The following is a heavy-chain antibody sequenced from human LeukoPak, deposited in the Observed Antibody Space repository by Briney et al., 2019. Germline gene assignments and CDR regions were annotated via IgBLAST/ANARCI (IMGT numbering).Heavy chain of an antibody. J-gene: IGHJ4*02. D-gene: IGHD3-10*01. CDR2: ISYDGSNK. Sequence: PGGSLRLSCAASGFTFSSYAVHWVRQAPGKGLERVAVISYDGSNKYYADSVKGRFTISRDNAKNSLYLQMNSLRAEDTALYYCARGAPGFGELLRYFDYWGQGTLVTVSS. CDR1: GFTFSSYA. CDR3: ARGAPGFGELLRYFDY. V-gene: IGHV3-30*04.